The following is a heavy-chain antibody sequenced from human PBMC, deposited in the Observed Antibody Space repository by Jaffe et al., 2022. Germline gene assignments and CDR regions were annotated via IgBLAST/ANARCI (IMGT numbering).Heavy chain of an antibody. CDR1: GFTFSSYG. Sequence: QVQLVESGGGVVQPGGSLRLSCAASGFTFSSYGMHWVRQAPGKGLEWVAFIRYDGSNKYYADSVKGRFTISRDNSKNTLYLQMNSLRAEDTAVYYCAKDPLIAAAKSDYFDYWGQGTLVTVSS. V-gene: IGHV3-30*02. D-gene: IGHD6-13*01. CDR2: IRYDGSNK. J-gene: IGHJ4*02. CDR3: AKDPLIAAAKSDYFDY.